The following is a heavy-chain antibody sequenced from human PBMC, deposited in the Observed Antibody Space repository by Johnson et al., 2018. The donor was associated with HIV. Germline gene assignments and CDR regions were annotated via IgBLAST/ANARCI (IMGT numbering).Heavy chain of an antibody. CDR3: AKDDYGDLWVGAFDI. V-gene: IGHV3-74*01. J-gene: IGHJ3*02. Sequence: VQLVESGGGVVQPGRSLRLSCAASGFTFSSYWMHWVRQAPGKGLVWVSRINSDGSSTSYADSVKGRFTISRDNSKNTLYLQMNNLRAEDTAMYYCAKDDYGDLWVGAFDIWGQGTMVTVSS. CDR2: INSDGSST. D-gene: IGHD4-17*01. CDR1: GFTFSSYW.